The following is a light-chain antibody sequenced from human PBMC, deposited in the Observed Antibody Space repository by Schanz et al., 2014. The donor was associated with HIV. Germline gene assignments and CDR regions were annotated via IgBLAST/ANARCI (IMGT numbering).Light chain of an antibody. CDR3: QQYGSSPWT. Sequence: EIVMTQSPGTLSVSPGERATLSCRARQSVSSSYLAWYQQKTGQAPRLLIYGASSRATGIPDRFSGSGSGXDFTLTISRLEPEDFAVYYCQQYGSSPWTFGQGTKVEIK. J-gene: IGKJ1*01. CDR1: QSVSSSY. CDR2: GAS. V-gene: IGKV3-20*01.